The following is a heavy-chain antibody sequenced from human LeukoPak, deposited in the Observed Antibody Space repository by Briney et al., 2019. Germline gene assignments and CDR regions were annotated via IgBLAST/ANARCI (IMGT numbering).Heavy chain of an antibody. CDR3: ARHTD. D-gene: IGHD4-17*01. J-gene: IGHJ4*02. Sequence: SQTLSLTCTVSGGSVSNYYWSWIRQPPGKGLEYIGHVYYSGSTDYNPSLKSRLAISVDNSMNQFSVKLSSVSAADTAVYYCARHTDWGQGTLVTVSS. CDR2: VYYSGST. V-gene: IGHV4-59*08. CDR1: GGSVSNYY.